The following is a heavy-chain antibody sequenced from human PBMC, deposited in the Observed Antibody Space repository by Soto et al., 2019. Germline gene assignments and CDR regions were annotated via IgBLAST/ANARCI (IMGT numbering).Heavy chain of an antibody. CDR1: GDSVSSGTAT. D-gene: IGHD6-19*01. CDR3: ATDSSGWHCYFDL. CDR2: TYYRSKWYH. V-gene: IGHV6-1*01. Sequence: QVQLQQSGPGLVKPSQTLSLICAISGDSVSSGTATWHWIRQSPSRGLEWLGRTYYRSKWYHDYAESVSSRIAITPDTSKNQLFLQLTSVTPDGSALYFCATDSSGWHCYFDLWGRGTQVTVSS. J-gene: IGHJ2*01.